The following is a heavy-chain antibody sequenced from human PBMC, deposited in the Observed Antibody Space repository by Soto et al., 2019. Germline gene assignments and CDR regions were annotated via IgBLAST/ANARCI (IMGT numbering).Heavy chain of an antibody. J-gene: IGHJ3*02. Sequence: PGGSLRLSCAASGFTFSSYSMNWVRQAPGKGLEWVSSISSSSSYIYYADSVKGRFTISRDNAKNSPYLQMNSLRAEDTAVYYCASAGWSVSFDIWGQGTMVTVAS. D-gene: IGHD6-19*01. CDR1: GFTFSSYS. CDR3: ASAGWSVSFDI. CDR2: ISSSSSYI. V-gene: IGHV3-21*01.